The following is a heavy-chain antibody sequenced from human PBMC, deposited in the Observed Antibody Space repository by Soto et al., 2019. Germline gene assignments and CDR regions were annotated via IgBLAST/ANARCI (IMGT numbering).Heavy chain of an antibody. D-gene: IGHD3-3*01. CDR1: GFTFSSYA. V-gene: IGHV3-23*01. J-gene: IGHJ4*02. CDR2: ISGSGGST. Sequence: EVQLLESGGGLVQPGGSLRLSCAASGFTFSSYAMSWVRQAPGKGLEWVSAISGSGGSTYYADSVKGRFTISRDNSKNTLYLQMNGLRAEDTAVYYCAKDAPLVRFLEWLPKKGSFDYWGQGTLVTVSS. CDR3: AKDAPLVRFLEWLPKKGSFDY.